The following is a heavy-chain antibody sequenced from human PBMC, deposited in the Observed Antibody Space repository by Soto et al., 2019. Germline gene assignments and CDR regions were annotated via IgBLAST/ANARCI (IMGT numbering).Heavy chain of an antibody. CDR3: AKVFYYYDSSGYYYFDY. CDR2: ISGSCSMI. D-gene: IGHD3-22*01. J-gene: IGHJ4*02. CDR1: GFTFSRYS. Sequence: GGSLRLSCASSGFTFSRYSVSWVRHAPGKGPEXISSISGSCSMIYYADSVKGQFTISRDNSSNTLYLQMSSLRAEETAVYYCAKVFYYYDSSGYYYFDYWGEGTLVTVSS. V-gene: IGHV3-23*01.